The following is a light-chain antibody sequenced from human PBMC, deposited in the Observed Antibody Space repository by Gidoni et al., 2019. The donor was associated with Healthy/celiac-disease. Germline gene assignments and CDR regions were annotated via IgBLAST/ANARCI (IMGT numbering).Light chain of an antibody. J-gene: IGKJ4*01. Sequence: DTHMTQSPSSLSASVGDRVTITCRASQSISSYLNWYQQKPGKAPKLLIYAASSLQSGVPSRFSGSGSGTDFTLTISSLQPEDFATYYCQQSYSTPLTFXGXTKVEIK. V-gene: IGKV1-39*01. CDR1: QSISSY. CDR2: AAS. CDR3: QQSYSTPLT.